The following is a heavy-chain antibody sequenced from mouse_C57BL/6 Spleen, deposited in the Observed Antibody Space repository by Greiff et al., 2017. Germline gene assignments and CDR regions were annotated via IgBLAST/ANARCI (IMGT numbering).Heavy chain of an antibody. CDR1: GFTFSSYA. D-gene: IGHD2-12*01. CDR3: TREAGGYFSYWYFDV. J-gene: IGHJ1*03. Sequence: EVQGVESGEGLVKPGGSLKLSCAASGFTFSSYAMSWVRQTPEKRLEWVAYISSGGDYIYYADTVKGRFTISRDNARNTLYLQMSSLKSEDTAMYYCTREAGGYFSYWYFDVWGTGTTVTVSS. V-gene: IGHV5-9-1*02. CDR2: ISSGGDYI.